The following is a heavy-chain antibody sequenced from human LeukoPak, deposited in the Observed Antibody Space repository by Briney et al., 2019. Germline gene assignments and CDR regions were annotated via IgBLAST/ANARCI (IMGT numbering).Heavy chain of an antibody. CDR1: GFTFSSYW. Sequence: GGSLRLSCAASGFTFSSYWMSWVRQAPGKGLEWVANIKQDGSEKYYVDSVKGRFTISRDNAKNSLYLQMNSLRAEDTALYYCAKDMDSGGYFPAHWGQGTLVTVSS. D-gene: IGHD3-22*01. J-gene: IGHJ4*02. CDR2: IKQDGSEK. V-gene: IGHV3-7*03. CDR3: AKDMDSGGYFPAH.